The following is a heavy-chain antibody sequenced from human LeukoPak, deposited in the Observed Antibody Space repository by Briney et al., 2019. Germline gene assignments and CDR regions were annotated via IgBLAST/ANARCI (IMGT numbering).Heavy chain of an antibody. Sequence: SVKVSCKACGWTFSSYAISGVRQAPGQGLEWMGGIIPIFGTANYAQKFQGRVTITADESTSTAYMELSSLRSEDTAVYYCARAPIYEEVVVAAEYYFDYWGQGTLVTVSS. CDR2: IIPIFGTA. J-gene: IGHJ4*02. V-gene: IGHV1-69*01. D-gene: IGHD2-15*01. CDR1: GWTFSSYA. CDR3: ARAPIYEEVVVAAEYYFDY.